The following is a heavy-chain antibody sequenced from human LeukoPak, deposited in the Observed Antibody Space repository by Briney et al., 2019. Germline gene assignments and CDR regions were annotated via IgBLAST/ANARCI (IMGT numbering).Heavy chain of an antibody. V-gene: IGHV4-59*01. CDR1: GGSISSYY. CDR3: ARVWSSSWSKEAPYYFDY. Sequence: SETLSLTCTVSGGSISSYYWSWIRQPPGKGLEWIGYIYYSGSTNYNPSLKSRVTISVDTSKNQFSLKLSSVTAADTAVYYCARVWSSSWSKEAPYYFDYWGRGTLVTVSS. CDR2: IYYSGST. D-gene: IGHD6-13*01. J-gene: IGHJ4*02.